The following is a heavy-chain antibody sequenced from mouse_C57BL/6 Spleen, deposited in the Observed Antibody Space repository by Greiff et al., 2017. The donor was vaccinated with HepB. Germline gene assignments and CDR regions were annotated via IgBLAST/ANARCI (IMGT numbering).Heavy chain of an antibody. J-gene: IGHJ2*01. Sequence: VQLQQSGAELVRPGASVTLSCKASGYSFTDYEMHWVKQTPVHGLEWIGAIDPETGGTAYNQKFKGKAILTADKSSSTAYMELRSLTSEDSAVYYCTREYYGRSYDYWGQGTTLTVSS. V-gene: IGHV1-15*01. D-gene: IGHD1-1*01. CDR3: TREYYGRSYDY. CDR1: GYSFTDYE. CDR2: IDPETGGT.